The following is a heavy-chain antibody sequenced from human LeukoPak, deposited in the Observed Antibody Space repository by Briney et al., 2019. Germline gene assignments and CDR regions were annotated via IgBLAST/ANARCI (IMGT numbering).Heavy chain of an antibody. CDR3: ARVGDHVWGSYSY. D-gene: IGHD3-16*01. Sequence: ASVKVSCKASGGTFSSYAISWVRQAPGQGLEWMGGIIPIFGTANYAQKFQGRVTITTDESTSTAYMELSSLRSEDTAVYYCARVGDHVWGSYSYWGQGTLVTVSS. CDR2: IIPIFGTA. V-gene: IGHV1-69*05. CDR1: GGTFSSYA. J-gene: IGHJ4*02.